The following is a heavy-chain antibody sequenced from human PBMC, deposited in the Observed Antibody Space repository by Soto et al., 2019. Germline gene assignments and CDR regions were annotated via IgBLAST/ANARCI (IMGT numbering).Heavy chain of an antibody. CDR1: GASFSDANYY. J-gene: IGHJ4*02. CDR2: FYYDGRT. CDR3: ARRSDIVVAPT. Sequence: PSETLSLTCIVSGASFSDANYYWVWIRQPPGEGLEWIGSFYYDGRTYYNASLKSRVTISVDTSKVHFTLMLTSVTAADTAVYYCARRSDIVVAPTWGQGTLVTVSS. D-gene: IGHD5-12*01. V-gene: IGHV4-39*02.